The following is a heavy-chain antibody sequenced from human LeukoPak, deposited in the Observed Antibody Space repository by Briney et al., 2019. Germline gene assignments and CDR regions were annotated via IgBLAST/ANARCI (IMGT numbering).Heavy chain of an antibody. J-gene: IGHJ5*02. Sequence: GESLQISCKGSGYSFTSYWIGWVRQMPGKGLEWMGISYPGDSDTRYSPSFQGQVTISADKSISTAYLQWSSLKASDTAMYYCARGSYYYDSSGWWFDPWGQGTLVTVSS. CDR1: GYSFTSYW. V-gene: IGHV5-51*01. CDR3: ARGSYYYDSSGWWFDP. D-gene: IGHD3-22*01. CDR2: SYPGDSDT.